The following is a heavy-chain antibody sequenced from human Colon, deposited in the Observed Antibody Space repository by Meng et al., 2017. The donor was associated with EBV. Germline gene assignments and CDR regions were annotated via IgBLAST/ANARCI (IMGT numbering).Heavy chain of an antibody. J-gene: IGHJ4*02. CDR1: GVSISSNIR. D-gene: IGHD1-26*01. CDR3: ARGKQDAWELLAY. V-gene: IGHV4-4*02. Sequence: GRLQESGPGPGKPSGTPSLPCGVSGVSISSNIRWTWVRQPPGKGLEWIGDIDDSGSTNYNPSLNSRISISLDKSKNHFSLKVNSVTAADTAVYYCARGKQDAWELLAYWGQGALVTVSS. CDR2: IDDSGST.